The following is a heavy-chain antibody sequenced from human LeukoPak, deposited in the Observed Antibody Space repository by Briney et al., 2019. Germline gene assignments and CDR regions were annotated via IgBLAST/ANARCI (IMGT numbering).Heavy chain of an antibody. CDR3: AKGTRRDGLGGIWGSYVDY. J-gene: IGHJ4*02. CDR2: ISGSGGST. D-gene: IGHD3-16*01. Sequence: GGSLRLSCAASGFTFSSYAMSWVRQAPGKGLEWVSAISGSGGSTYYADSVKGRFTISRDNSKNTLYLQMNSLRAEDTAVYYCAKGTRRDGLGGIWGSYVDYWGQGTLVTVSS. V-gene: IGHV3-23*01. CDR1: GFTFSSYA.